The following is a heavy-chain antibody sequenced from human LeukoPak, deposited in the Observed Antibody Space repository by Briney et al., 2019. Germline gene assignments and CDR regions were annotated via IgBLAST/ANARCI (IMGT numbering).Heavy chain of an antibody. V-gene: IGHV3-33*01. CDR2: IWYDGSNK. J-gene: IGHJ3*02. CDR3: GRTPHSAFGAFDI. D-gene: IGHD3-3*01. CDR1: GFTFSSYG. Sequence: GRSLRLSCAASGFTFSSYGMHWVRQAPGKGLEWVAVIWYDGSNKYYADSVKGRFTISRDNSKNTLYLQMNSLRAEDTAVYYCGRTPHSAFGAFDIWGQGTMITVSS.